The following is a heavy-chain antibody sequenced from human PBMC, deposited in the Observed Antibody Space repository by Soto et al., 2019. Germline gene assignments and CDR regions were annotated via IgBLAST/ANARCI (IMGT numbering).Heavy chain of an antibody. Sequence: EVQLLESGGGLVQPGGSLRLSCVASGFTFSNYAMSWVRQAPGKGLEWVSRISDSGDNTYYADSVKGRFTISRDNSKNTPYVQMNSLRAEYTAVYYCAKGGVAVPTRYFDLWGRGTLVTVAS. CDR2: ISDSGDNT. CDR3: AKGGVAVPTRYFDL. D-gene: IGHD5-12*01. J-gene: IGHJ2*01. CDR1: GFTFSNYA. V-gene: IGHV3-23*01.